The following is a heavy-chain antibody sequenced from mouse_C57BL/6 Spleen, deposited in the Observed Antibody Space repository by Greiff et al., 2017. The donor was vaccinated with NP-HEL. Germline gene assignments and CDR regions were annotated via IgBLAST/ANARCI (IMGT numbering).Heavy chain of an antibody. J-gene: IGHJ2*01. Sequence: QGVESGGGLVKPGGSLKLSCAASGFTFSSYAMSWVRQTPEKRLEWVATISDGGSYTYYPDNVKGRFTISRDNAKNNLYLQMSHLKSEDTAMYYCARDNYGSSLDYWGQGTTLTVSS. D-gene: IGHD1-1*01. CDR1: GFTFSSYA. V-gene: IGHV5-4*01. CDR2: ISDGGSYT. CDR3: ARDNYGSSLDY.